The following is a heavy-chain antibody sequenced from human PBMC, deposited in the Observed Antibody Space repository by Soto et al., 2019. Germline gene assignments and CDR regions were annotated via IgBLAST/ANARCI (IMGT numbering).Heavy chain of an antibody. CDR3: AKERNYYYYDGMAV. CDR1: GFTFSSYG. Sequence: QVQLVESGGGVVQPGRSLRLSCAASGFTFSSYGLHWVRQAPGKGLEWVAVISYDGSNKYYADSVKGRFTISRDNSKNPRYLQMNSLRAEDTAVYYCAKERNYYYYDGMAVWGRGATVTVSS. J-gene: IGHJ6*02. V-gene: IGHV3-30*18. CDR2: ISYDGSNK.